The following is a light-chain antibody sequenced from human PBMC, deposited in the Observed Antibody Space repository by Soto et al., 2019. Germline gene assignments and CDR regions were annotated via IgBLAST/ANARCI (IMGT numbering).Light chain of an antibody. CDR1: QGISSA. V-gene: IGKV1-13*02. CDR2: DAS. Sequence: AIQLTQSPSSLSASVGDRVTITCRASQGISSALAWYQQKPGQAPKLLIYDASSLESGVPSRFSGSGSGTDFTLTISSLQPEDSATYYCQQFNSYPRTFGPGTKVDIK. J-gene: IGKJ3*01. CDR3: QQFNSYPRT.